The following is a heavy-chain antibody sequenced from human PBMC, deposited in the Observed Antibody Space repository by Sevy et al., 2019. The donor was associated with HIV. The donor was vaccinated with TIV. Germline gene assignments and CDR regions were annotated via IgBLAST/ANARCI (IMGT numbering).Heavy chain of an antibody. Sequence: GGSLRLSCTASGFSFNSYDMNWVRQAPGKGLEWVSAISGSGGSTYYADSVKGRFTISRDNSKNTLYLQMNSLRAEDTAVYYCAKDKEGATTLDLFDYWGQGTLVTVSS. CDR2: ISGSGGST. J-gene: IGHJ4*02. CDR1: GFSFNSYD. CDR3: AKDKEGATTLDLFDY. D-gene: IGHD1-26*01. V-gene: IGHV3-23*01.